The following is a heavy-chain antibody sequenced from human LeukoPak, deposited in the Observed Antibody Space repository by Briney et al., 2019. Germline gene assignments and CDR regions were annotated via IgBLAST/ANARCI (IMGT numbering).Heavy chain of an antibody. Sequence: GGSLRLPCAASGFTFSSYEMNWVRQAPGKGLEWVSYISSSGSTIYYADSVKGRFTISRDNAKNSLYLQMNSLKAEDTAVYYCARGSLTTPFDYWGQGTLVTVSS. CDR1: GFTFSSYE. CDR3: ARGSLTTPFDY. D-gene: IGHD1-1*01. J-gene: IGHJ4*02. CDR2: ISSSGSTI. V-gene: IGHV3-48*03.